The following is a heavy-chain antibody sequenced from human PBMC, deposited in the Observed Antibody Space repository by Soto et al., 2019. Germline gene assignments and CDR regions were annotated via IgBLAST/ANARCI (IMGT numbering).Heavy chain of an antibody. CDR2: ISGGSGGSDST. CDR3: ATDSPLWFGSLMNYFDH. D-gene: IGHD3-10*01. CDR1: GFTFSSHG. J-gene: IGHJ4*02. Sequence: EVQLLESGGGLVQPGGSLRLSCAASGFTFSSHGMNWVRQAPGKGLEWVAAISGGSGGSDSTYYAESVRGRFTISRDNSKNTLYLQVASLRAEDTAMYYCATDSPLWFGSLMNYFDHWGQGSLVTVSS. V-gene: IGHV3-23*01.